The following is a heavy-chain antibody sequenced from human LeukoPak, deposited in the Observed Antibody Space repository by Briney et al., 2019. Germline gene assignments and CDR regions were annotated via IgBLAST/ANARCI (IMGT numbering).Heavy chain of an antibody. CDR2: INHSGST. Sequence: GSLRLSCAASGFIFRNFWMHWVRQAPGKGLEWIGEINHSGSTNYNPSLKSRVTISVDTSKNQFSLKLSSVTAADTAVYYCARGAPFVVVPAATNWFDPWGQGTLVTVSS. CDR3: ARGAPFVVVPAATNWFDP. CDR1: GFIFRNFW. J-gene: IGHJ5*02. D-gene: IGHD2-2*01. V-gene: IGHV4-34*01.